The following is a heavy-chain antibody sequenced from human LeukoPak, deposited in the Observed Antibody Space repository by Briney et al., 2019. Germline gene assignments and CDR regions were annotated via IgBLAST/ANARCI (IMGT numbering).Heavy chain of an antibody. D-gene: IGHD5-18*01. CDR2: IYYSGST. V-gene: IGHV4-39*07. CDR3: ARDGGYSYGYPSRYYYMDV. CDR1: GGSISSSSYY. J-gene: IGHJ6*03. Sequence: ETLSLTYTVSGGSISSSSYYWGWIRQPPGKGLEWIGSIYYSGSTYYNPSLKSRVTISVDTSKNQFSLKLSSVTAADTAVYYCARDGGYSYGYPSRYYYMDVWGKGTTVTVSS.